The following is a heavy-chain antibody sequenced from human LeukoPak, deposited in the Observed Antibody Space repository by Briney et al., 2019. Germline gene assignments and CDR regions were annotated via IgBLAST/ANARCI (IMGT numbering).Heavy chain of an antibody. Sequence: PGGSLRLSCAASGFTFSSYAMHWVRQAPGKGLEWVAVISYDGSNKYYADSVKGRFTISRDNSKNTLYLQMDSLSAEDTAVYYCARDQYDTWSRRGNFDSWGQGTLVIVSS. V-gene: IGHV3-30-3*01. CDR3: ARDQYDTWSRRGNFDS. CDR2: ISYDGSNK. D-gene: IGHD3/OR15-3a*01. J-gene: IGHJ4*02. CDR1: GFTFSSYA.